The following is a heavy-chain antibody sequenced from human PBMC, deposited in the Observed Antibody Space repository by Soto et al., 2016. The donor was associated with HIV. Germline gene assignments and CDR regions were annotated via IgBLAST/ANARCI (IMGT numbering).Heavy chain of an antibody. Sequence: QVQLVRSGAEVKKPGASVKVSCKASGYTFTNYYMHWVRQAPGQGLQWMGIINPSGGSTRYAQKFQGRVTMTRDTSTSTVYMELSSLRSEDTAIYYCARGHYYDSSHFYSNWFDPWGQGTLVTVSS. CDR1: GYTFTNYY. CDR2: INPSGGST. D-gene: IGHD3-22*01. J-gene: IGHJ5*02. CDR3: ARGHYYDSSHFYSNWFDP. V-gene: IGHV1-46*01.